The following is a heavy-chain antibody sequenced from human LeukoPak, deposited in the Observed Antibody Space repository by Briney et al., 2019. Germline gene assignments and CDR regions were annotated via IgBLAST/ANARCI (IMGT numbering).Heavy chain of an antibody. CDR2: ISGYNGYT. D-gene: IGHD3-16*01. V-gene: IGHV1-18*01. CDR3: ARVSPHRKMSYGNQNWFDT. CDR1: GYIFSNFG. Sequence: GASVEVSCKASGYIFSNFGINWVRQAPGQGLEWMGWISGYNGYTKYAQKLQGRVTMTTDTSTSTAHMELRSLRSDDTAVYYCARVSPHRKMSYGNQNWFDTWGQGTLVTVSS. J-gene: IGHJ5*02.